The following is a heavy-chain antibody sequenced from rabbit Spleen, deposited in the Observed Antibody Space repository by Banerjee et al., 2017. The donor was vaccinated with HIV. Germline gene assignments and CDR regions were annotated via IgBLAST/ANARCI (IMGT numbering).Heavy chain of an antibody. CDR3: ARGIVYGFAGDTYPPYGMDL. CDR1: GFSFSSGHY. Sequence: QEQLEESGGDLVKPEGSLTLTCTASGFSFSSGHYMCWVRQAPGKGLEWIACIYSGSSNPNYASWAKGRVPVSKTSSTTVTLQMTSLTAADTATFFCARGIVYGFAGDTYPPYGMDLWGPGTLVTVS. J-gene: IGHJ6*01. D-gene: IGHD6-1*01. V-gene: IGHV1S45*01. CDR2: IYSGSSNP.